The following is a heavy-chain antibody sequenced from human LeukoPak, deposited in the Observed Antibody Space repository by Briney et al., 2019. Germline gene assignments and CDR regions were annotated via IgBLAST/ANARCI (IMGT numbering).Heavy chain of an antibody. J-gene: IGHJ2*01. CDR3: AREFRGPSSGWHRGYWYFDL. Sequence: AGGSLRLSCAASGFTFSSYEMNWVRQAPGKGLEWVSYISSSGSTIYYADSVKGRFTIPRDNAKNSLYLQMNSLRAEDTAVYYCAREFRGPSSGWHRGYWYFDLWGRGTLVTVSS. D-gene: IGHD6-19*01. CDR1: GFTFSSYE. V-gene: IGHV3-48*03. CDR2: ISSSGSTI.